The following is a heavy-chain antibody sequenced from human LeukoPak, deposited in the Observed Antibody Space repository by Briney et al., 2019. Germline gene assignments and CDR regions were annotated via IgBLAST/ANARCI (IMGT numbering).Heavy chain of an antibody. V-gene: IGHV3-30-3*01. D-gene: IGHD1-7*01. CDR1: GFTFSSYA. CDR3: ASGPGALTGTTPSNH. J-gene: IGHJ5*02. CDR2: ISYDGSNK. Sequence: PGRSLRLSCAASGFTFSSYAMHWVRQAPGKGLEWVAVISYDGSNKYYADSVKGRFTISRDNSKNTLYLQMNSLRAEDTAVYYCASGPGALTGTTPSNHWGQGTLVTVSS.